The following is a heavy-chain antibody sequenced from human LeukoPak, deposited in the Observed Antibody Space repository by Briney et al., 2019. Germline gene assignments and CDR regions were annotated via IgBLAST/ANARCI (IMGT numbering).Heavy chain of an antibody. J-gene: IGHJ4*02. V-gene: IGHV5-51*01. CDR2: IYPGDSDT. D-gene: IGHD5-18*01. Sequence: GESLKISCKGSGYSFTYNWIAWVRQMRGKGLEWMGIIYPGDSDTRYSPSFQGQVTISVDKSISTAYLQWSSLKASDTAMYYCARSLGYIYGYQYYFDYWGQGTLVTVSS. CDR3: ARSLGYIYGYQYYFDY. CDR1: GYSFTYNW.